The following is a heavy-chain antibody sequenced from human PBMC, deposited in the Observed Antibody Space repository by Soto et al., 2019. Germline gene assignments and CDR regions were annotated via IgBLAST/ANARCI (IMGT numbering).Heavy chain of an antibody. J-gene: IGHJ2*01. CDR3: AKAGGFGGYWYFDL. Sequence: EVQLLESGGGLVQPGGSLRLSCAASGFTFSSYAMSWVREAPGKGREWVSAISGSGGSTYYADSVKGRFTISRDDSKNPLDLQMNSLGAGDPAVYYCAKAGGFGGYWYFDLWGRGTLVTVSS. V-gene: IGHV3-23*01. D-gene: IGHD3-10*01. CDR1: GFTFSSYA. CDR2: ISGSGGST.